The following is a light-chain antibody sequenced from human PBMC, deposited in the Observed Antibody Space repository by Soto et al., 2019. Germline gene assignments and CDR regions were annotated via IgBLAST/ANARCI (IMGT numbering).Light chain of an antibody. CDR2: GGF. CDR3: QQYSTSGGS. V-gene: IGKV3-20*01. J-gene: IGKJ4*01. CDR1: QSVSIN. Sequence: EIVLTQSPATLSSFPGDRVTLSCRASQSVSINLAWYQQKPGQAPWLLIYGGFTRATGIPDRFSGSGSGTDFTLTISRLEPEDFAAYYCQQYSTSGGSFGGGTKVDIK.